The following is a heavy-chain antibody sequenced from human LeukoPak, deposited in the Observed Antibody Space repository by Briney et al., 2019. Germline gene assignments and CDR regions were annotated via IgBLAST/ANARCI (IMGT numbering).Heavy chain of an antibody. CDR3: ARTTPCIAAAGKGCWFDP. J-gene: IGHJ5*02. D-gene: IGHD6-13*01. CDR1: GVSFSGYY. CDR2: IYYSGST. Sequence: PSETLSLTCAVYGVSFSGYYWSWIRQPPGKGLEWIGYIYYSGSTNYNLSLKSRVTISVDTSKNQFSLKLSSVTAADTAVYYCARTTPCIAAAGKGCWFDPWGQGTLVTVSS. V-gene: IGHV4-59*08.